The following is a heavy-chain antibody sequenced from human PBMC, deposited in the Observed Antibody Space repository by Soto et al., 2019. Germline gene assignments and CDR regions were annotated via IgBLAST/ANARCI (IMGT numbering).Heavy chain of an antibody. CDR2: INHSGST. D-gene: IGHD2-15*01. J-gene: IGHJ6*02. V-gene: IGHV4-34*01. Sequence: QVQLQQWGAGLLKPSETLSLTCAVYGGSFSGYYWSWIRQPPGKGLEWIGEINHSGSTNYNPSLKSRVTISVDTSKDQFSLKLSSVTAADTAVYYCASLGGYCSGGSCYGYSYGTYYYYDMDVWGQGTTVTVSS. CDR1: GGSFSGYY. CDR3: ASLGGYCSGGSCYGYSYGTYYYYDMDV.